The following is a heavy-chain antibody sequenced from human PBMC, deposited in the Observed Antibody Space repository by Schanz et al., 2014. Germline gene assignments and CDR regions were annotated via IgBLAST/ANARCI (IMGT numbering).Heavy chain of an antibody. J-gene: IGHJ3*01. Sequence: EVQLVESGGGLIQPGGSLRLSCAVSGFTVNTNYMSWVRQAPGKGREWISSMYINSGSTQYADSVKGRFIISRDSSKNTLLLQMNSLRSEDTAVYFCARDGGRDGYNLAFDAWGQGTLVTVSS. D-gene: IGHD5-12*01. CDR3: ARDGGRDGYNLAFDA. CDR1: GFTVNTNY. V-gene: IGHV3-53*01. CDR2: MYINSGST.